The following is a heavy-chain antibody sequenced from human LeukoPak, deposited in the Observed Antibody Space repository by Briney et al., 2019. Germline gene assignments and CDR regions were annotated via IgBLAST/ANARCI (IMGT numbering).Heavy chain of an antibody. CDR2: IRQDGSEK. Sequence: GGSLRLSCAASGFTFSSYWMSWVRQAPGKGLEWVANIRQDGSEKYYVDSVKGRFTISRDNSKNTLYLQMHSLRAEDTAVYYCARDLYRSSGLDVWGQGTTVSVSS. V-gene: IGHV3-7*01. D-gene: IGHD2-2*01. J-gene: IGHJ6*02. CDR3: ARDLYRSSGLDV. CDR1: GFTFSSYW.